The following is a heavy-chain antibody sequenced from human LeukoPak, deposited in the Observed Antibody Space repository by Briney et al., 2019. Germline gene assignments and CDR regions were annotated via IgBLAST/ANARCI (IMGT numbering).Heavy chain of an antibody. CDR3: ARVGKPFWYYYYGMDV. CDR1: GFTVSSNY. J-gene: IGHJ6*02. CDR2: IYSGGST. V-gene: IGHV3-66*01. D-gene: IGHD3-3*02. Sequence: PGGSLRLSCAASGFTVSSNYMSWVRQAPGKGLEWVSVIYSGGSTYYADSVKGRFTISRDNSKNTLYLQMNTLRAEDTAVNYGARVGKPFWYYYYGMDVWGQGPTVTVSS.